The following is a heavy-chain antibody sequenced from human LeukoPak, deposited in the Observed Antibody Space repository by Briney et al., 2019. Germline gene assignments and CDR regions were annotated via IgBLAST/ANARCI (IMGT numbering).Heavy chain of an antibody. J-gene: IGHJ3*02. Sequence: SVKVSCKASGGTFSSYAISWVRQAPGQGLEWMGGIIPIFGTANYAQKFQGRVTITADESTSTAYMELSSLRSEDTAVYYCARERSDSSGYYQQEGAFDIWGQGTMVTVSS. CDR3: ARERSDSSGYYQQEGAFDI. V-gene: IGHV1-69*01. CDR1: GGTFSSYA. D-gene: IGHD3-22*01. CDR2: IIPIFGTA.